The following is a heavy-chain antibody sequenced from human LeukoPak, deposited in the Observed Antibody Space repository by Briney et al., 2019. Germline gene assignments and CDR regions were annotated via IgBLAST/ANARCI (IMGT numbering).Heavy chain of an antibody. V-gene: IGHV1-2*02. CDR2: INPNNGDT. CDR1: GYTFTGYY. J-gene: IGHJ4*02. Sequence: GASVKVSCMASGYTFTGYYMHWVRQAPGQGLEWMGWINPNNGDTYFAQHFKGRVTMTTDTSIPTTYMEMNSLRSDDTAVLYCARQGSGSYKLDYWGQGALVTVSS. D-gene: IGHD3-10*01. CDR3: ARQGSGSYKLDY.